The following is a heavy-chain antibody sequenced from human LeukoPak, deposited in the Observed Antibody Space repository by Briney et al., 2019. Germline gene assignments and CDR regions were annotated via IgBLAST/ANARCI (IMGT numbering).Heavy chain of an antibody. V-gene: IGHV3-15*01. CDR3: AWHYFDY. J-gene: IGHJ4*02. D-gene: IGHD5-24*01. Sequence: GGSLRLSCAASGFTFSNAYMSWVRQAPGKGLEWVGRIKSKTDGGTTDYVAPVKGRFTISRDDSKDTLYLQMNSLKPGDTAVYYCAWHYFDYWGQGTLVTVSS. CDR1: GFTFSNAY. CDR2: IKSKTDGGTT.